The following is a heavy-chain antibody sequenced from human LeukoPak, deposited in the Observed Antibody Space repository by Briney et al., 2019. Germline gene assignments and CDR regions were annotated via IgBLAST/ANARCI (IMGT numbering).Heavy chain of an antibody. V-gene: IGHV4-4*07. CDR1: GGSISSYY. Sequence: PETLSLTCTVSGGSISSYYWSWIRQPAGKGLEWVGRIYTSGSTNYNPSLKSRVTMSVDTSKNQFSLKLSSVTAADTAVYYCARDGDYDFWSGYYGYYFDYWGQGTLVTVSS. D-gene: IGHD3-3*01. CDR3: ARDGDYDFWSGYYGYYFDY. J-gene: IGHJ4*02. CDR2: IYTSGST.